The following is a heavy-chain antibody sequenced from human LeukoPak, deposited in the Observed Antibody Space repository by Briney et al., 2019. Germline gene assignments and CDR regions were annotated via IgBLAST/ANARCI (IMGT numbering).Heavy chain of an antibody. D-gene: IGHD3-10*01. CDR3: ARHPEVLDDAFDI. V-gene: IGHV4-34*01. CDR1: GGSFSGYY. Sequence: KTSETLSLTCAVYGGSFSGYYWSWIRQPPGKGLEWIGEINHSGSTNYNPSLKSRVTISVDTSKNQFSLKLSSLTAADTAVYYCARHPEVLDDAFDIWGQGTMVSVSS. CDR2: INHSGST. J-gene: IGHJ3*02.